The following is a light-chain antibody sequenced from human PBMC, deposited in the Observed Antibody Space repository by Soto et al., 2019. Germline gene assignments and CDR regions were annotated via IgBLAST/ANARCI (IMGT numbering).Light chain of an antibody. CDR3: QQYNNWPWT. V-gene: IGKV3-15*01. Sequence: EIVMTQSPATLSVSPGGRATLSCRASQSISDTLAWYQQKPGQAPRLLIYGASTRAPGFPARFSGSGSGTDFTLTISRLQSEDFAVYYCQQYNNWPWTFGQWTKVEIK. CDR2: GAS. CDR1: QSISDT. J-gene: IGKJ1*01.